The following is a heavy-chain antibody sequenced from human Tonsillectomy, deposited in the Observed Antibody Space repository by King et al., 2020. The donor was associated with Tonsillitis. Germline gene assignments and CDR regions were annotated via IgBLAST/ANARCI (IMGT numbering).Heavy chain of an antibody. V-gene: IGHV4-31*02. CDR3: VRYAGGVFDP. D-gene: IGHD4-23*01. CDR1: GGSISGGDHY. Sequence: QLQESGPGLVKPSQTLSLICTVSGGSISGGDHYWSWIRHHPGKGLEWIGYIYYSGNTYYNPSLKSRLTISVDTSKNQFSLKLSSVTAADTAVYYCVRYAGGVFDPWGQGTLVTVSS. CDR2: IYYSGNT. J-gene: IGHJ5*02.